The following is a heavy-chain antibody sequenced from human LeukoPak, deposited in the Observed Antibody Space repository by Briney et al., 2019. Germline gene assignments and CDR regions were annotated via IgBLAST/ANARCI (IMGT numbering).Heavy chain of an antibody. V-gene: IGHV4-61*02. Sequence: SETLSLTCTVSGGSISSGSYYWSWIRQPAGKGLEWIGRVYSSGDTYYNSSLKTRLTISSDTSKNQFSLKLSSVTAEDTAVYYCARTGSPATGDYWGQGTLVTVSS. D-gene: IGHD1-1*01. CDR2: VYSSGDT. CDR3: ARTGSPATGDY. CDR1: GGSISSGSYY. J-gene: IGHJ4*02.